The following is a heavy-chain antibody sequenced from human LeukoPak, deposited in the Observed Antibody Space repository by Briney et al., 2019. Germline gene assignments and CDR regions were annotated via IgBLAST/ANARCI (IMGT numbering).Heavy chain of an antibody. CDR1: GYTFTSYG. D-gene: IGHD2-21*01. V-gene: IGHV1-18*01. CDR3: ARGSVAIQKMVMAFDI. Sequence: GASVKVSCKASGYTFTSYGISWVRQAPGQGLEWMGWISAYNGNTNYAQKLQGRVTMTTDTSTSTAYMELRSLRSDDTAVYYCARGSVAIQKMVMAFDIWGQGTMVTVSS. J-gene: IGHJ3*02. CDR2: ISAYNGNT.